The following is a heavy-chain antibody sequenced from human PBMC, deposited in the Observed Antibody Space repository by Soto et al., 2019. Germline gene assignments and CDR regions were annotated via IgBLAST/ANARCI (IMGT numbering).Heavy chain of an antibody. V-gene: IGHV4-31*03. CDR3: ARDVPPTVTLDAFDI. Sequence: TLSLTCTVSGGSIISGGYFWNWIRQHPGKGLEWIGSIYYSGSTSYNPSLKSRVTISADTSKNQFSLKLTSLTAADTAVYYCARDVPPTVTLDAFDIWGPGTMVTVSS. CDR1: GGSIISGGYF. CDR2: IYYSGST. D-gene: IGHD4-4*01. J-gene: IGHJ3*02.